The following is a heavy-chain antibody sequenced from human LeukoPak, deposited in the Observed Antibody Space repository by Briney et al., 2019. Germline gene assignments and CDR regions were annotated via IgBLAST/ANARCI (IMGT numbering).Heavy chain of an antibody. D-gene: IGHD3-10*01. CDR3: ARAIDYYGSGSYYYYFDY. J-gene: IGHJ4*02. CDR2: IKQDGSEK. CDR1: GFTFSSYW. V-gene: IGHV3-7*01. Sequence: GGSLRLSCAASGFTFSSYWMSWVRQAPGKGLEWVANIKQDGSEKYYVDSVKGRFTISRDNAKNSLYLQMNSLRAEDTAVYYCARAIDYYGSGSYYYYFDYWGQGTPVTVSS.